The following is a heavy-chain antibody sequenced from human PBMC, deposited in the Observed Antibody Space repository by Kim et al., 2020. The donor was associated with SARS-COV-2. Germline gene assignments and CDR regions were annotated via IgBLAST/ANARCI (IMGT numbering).Heavy chain of an antibody. CDR3: ARLLVPYGIAVAGIDAFDI. J-gene: IGHJ3*02. CDR1: GGSISSSSYY. Sequence: SETLSLTCTVSGGSISSSSYYWGWIRQPPGKGLEWIGSTYYSGSTYYNPSLKSRVTISVDTSKNQFSLKLSSVTAADTAVYYCARLLVPYGIAVAGIDAFDIWGQGTMVTVSS. V-gene: IGHV4-39*01. CDR2: TYYSGST. D-gene: IGHD6-19*01.